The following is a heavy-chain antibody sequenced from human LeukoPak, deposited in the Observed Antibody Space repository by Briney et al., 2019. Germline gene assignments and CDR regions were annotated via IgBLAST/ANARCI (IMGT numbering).Heavy chain of an antibody. CDR1: GYSISSGFY. J-gene: IGHJ6*03. CDR2: IYTSGST. CDR3: ARTPAVTVYYYYYMDV. D-gene: IGHD2-21*02. V-gene: IGHV4-61*02. Sequence: TSETLSLTCTVSGYSISSGFYWSWIRQPAGKGLEWIGRIYTSGSTNYNPSLKSRVTISVDTSKNQFSLKLSSVTAADTAVYYCARTPAVTVYYYYYMDVWGKGTTVTISS.